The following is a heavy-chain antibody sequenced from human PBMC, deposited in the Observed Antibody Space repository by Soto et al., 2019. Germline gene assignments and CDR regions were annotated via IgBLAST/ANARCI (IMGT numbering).Heavy chain of an antibody. V-gene: IGHV3-9*01. J-gene: IGHJ4*02. CDR1: GFSFDDYA. D-gene: IGHD5-12*01. CDR3: AKLRSSEGSGNFAY. Sequence: GGSLRLSCAASGFSFDDYAMHWVRQAPGKGQEWVSGLSWNGGGIEYADSVKGRFTVSRDNAKNSLYLQMNSLRADDTAFYFCAKLRSSEGSGNFAYCGQGTLVTVPS. CDR2: LSWNGGGI.